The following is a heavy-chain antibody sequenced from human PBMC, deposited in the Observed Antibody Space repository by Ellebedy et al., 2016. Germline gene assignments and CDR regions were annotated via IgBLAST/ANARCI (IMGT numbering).Heavy chain of an antibody. V-gene: IGHV3-48*04. CDR2: MTSDTRNI. CDR3: ARSVEYSFDS. CDR1: RFPFSAYS. J-gene: IGHJ4*02. D-gene: IGHD6-6*01. Sequence: GESLKISCAASRFPFSAYSMNWVRQAPGEGLGWVAYMTSDTRNIYYADSVKGRFTISRDNAKNSLFLQMNSLRAEDTAIYYCARSVEYSFDSWGRGALVTVSS.